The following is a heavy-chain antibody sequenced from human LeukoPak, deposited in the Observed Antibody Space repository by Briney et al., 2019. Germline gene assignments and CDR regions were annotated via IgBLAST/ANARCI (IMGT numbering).Heavy chain of an antibody. CDR1: GVSISNSHW. D-gene: IGHD2-2*01. CDR2: IHQSGIT. Sequence: PSETLSLTCAVSGVSISNSHWWGWVRQSPGKGLEWIGEIHQSGITNYNPSLKSRVTISVDTSKNQFSLKLSSVTAADTAVYYCARVPDDPYCSSTSCYYYFDYWGQGTLVTVSS. J-gene: IGHJ4*02. CDR3: ARVPDDPYCSSTSCYYYFDY. V-gene: IGHV4-4*02.